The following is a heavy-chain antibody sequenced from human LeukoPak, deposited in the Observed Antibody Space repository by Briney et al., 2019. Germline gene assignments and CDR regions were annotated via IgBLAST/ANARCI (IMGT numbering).Heavy chain of an antibody. V-gene: IGHV3-43*02. CDR3: ATWAFYHSLDV. Sequence: GGSLRLSCAASGFTLGAFAMHWVRQAPGKGLEWVSLIDKDGRSTYYADSVKGRFTISRDNSKNSLYLQMNSLRTEDTALYYCATWAFYHSLDVWGQGTTVIVSS. D-gene: IGHD1-26*01. CDR2: IDKDGRST. CDR1: GFTLGAFA. J-gene: IGHJ6*02.